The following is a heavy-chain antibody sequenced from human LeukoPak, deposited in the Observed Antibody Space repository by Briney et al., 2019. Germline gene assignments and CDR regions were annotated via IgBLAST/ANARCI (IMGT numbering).Heavy chain of an antibody. J-gene: IGHJ4*02. CDR1: GYTFTGYY. CDR3: ARDQEVGATNLDY. V-gene: IGHV1-2*02. CDR2: INPNSGGT. Sequence: GASVKVSCKASGYTFTGYYMHWVRQASGQGLEWMGWINPNSGGTNYAQKFQGRVTMTRDTSISTAYMELSRLRSDDTAVYYCARDQEVGATNLDYWGQGTLVTVSS. D-gene: IGHD1-26*01.